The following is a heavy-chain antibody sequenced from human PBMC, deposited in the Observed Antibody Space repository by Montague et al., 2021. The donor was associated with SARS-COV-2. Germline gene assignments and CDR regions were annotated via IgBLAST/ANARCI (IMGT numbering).Heavy chain of an antibody. D-gene: IGHD5-24*01. CDR2: IYYSGST. CDR1: GGSISSYY. CDR3: ARPGLQLRGGHYFDY. Sequence: SETLSPTCTVSGGSISSYYWSWIRQPPGKGLEWIGYIYYSGSTNCNPSLKSRVTTSVDTSKNQFSLKLSSVTAADTAVYYCARPGLQLRGGHYFDYWGQGTLVTVSS. J-gene: IGHJ4*02. V-gene: IGHV4-59*08.